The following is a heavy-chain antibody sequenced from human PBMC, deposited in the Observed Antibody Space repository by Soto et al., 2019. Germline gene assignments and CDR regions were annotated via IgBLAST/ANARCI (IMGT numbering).Heavy chain of an antibody. CDR2: IYYSGST. Sequence: PSETLSLTCTVSGGSISCSSSYWGWIRQPPGKGLEWIGSIYYSGSTYYNPSLESRVTISVDTSKNQFSLKLSSVTAANTAVYYCARGSSSGWANYYYYYYMDVWGKGTTVTVSS. J-gene: IGHJ6*03. CDR3: ARGSSSGWANYYYYYYMDV. V-gene: IGHV4-39*01. CDR1: GGSISCSSSY. D-gene: IGHD6-19*01.